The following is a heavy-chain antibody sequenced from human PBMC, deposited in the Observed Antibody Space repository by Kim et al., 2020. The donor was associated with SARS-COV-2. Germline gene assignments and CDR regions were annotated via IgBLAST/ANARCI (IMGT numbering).Heavy chain of an antibody. CDR1: GGSISSGGYY. CDR3: AREIYYDILTGYAPLSFSGMDV. D-gene: IGHD3-9*01. CDR2: IYYSGST. Sequence: SETLSLTCTVSGGSISSGGYYWSWIRQHPGKGLEWIGYIYYSGSTYYNPSLKSRVTISVDTSKNQFSLKLSSVTAADTAVYYCAREIYYDILTGYAPLSFSGMDVWGQGTTVTVSS. J-gene: IGHJ6*02. V-gene: IGHV4-31*03.